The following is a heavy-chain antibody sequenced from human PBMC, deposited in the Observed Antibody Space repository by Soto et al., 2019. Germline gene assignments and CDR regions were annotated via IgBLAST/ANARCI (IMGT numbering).Heavy chain of an antibody. Sequence: SETLSLTCTVSGGSISSSSYYWGWIRQPPGKGPEWIGSIYYSGSTYYNPSLKSRVTISVDTSKNQFSLKLSSVTAADTAVYYCSRDPGVVTALSFYYYYGMDVWGQGTTVTVSS. CDR1: GGSISSSSYY. CDR2: IYYSGST. J-gene: IGHJ6*02. D-gene: IGHD2-21*02. V-gene: IGHV4-39*01. CDR3: SRDPGVVTALSFYYYYGMDV.